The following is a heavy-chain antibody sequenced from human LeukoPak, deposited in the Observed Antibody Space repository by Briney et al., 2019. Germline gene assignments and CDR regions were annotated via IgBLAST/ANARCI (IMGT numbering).Heavy chain of an antibody. J-gene: IGHJ4*02. CDR2: ISYDGNNK. CDR1: GFTFNSYS. V-gene: IGHV3-30-3*01. Sequence: RRSLRLSCAASGFTFNSYSMHWVRQAPGKGLEWVAVISYDGNNKYYADSVKGRFTISRDNSKNTLYLQMNSLRTEDTAVYYCAQGKNVVLMVHTSPFDYWGQGTLVTVSS. D-gene: IGHD2-8*01. CDR3: AQGKNVVLMVHTSPFDY.